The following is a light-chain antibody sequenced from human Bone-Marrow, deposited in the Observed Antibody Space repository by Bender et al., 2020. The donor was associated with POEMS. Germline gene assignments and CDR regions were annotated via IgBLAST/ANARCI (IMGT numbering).Light chain of an antibody. J-gene: IGLJ2*01. CDR1: SNDVGEYDY. CDR2: DVT. Sequence: QSALTQPHSVSGSPGQSVTISCTGTSNDVGEYDYVSWYQLFPGKAPKVIIYDVTKRPSGVPDRFSGSKSATSASLAITGLQAEDEADYYCQSYDSSRIGHVVFGGGTRLTV. V-gene: IGLV2-11*01. CDR3: QSYDSSRIGHVV.